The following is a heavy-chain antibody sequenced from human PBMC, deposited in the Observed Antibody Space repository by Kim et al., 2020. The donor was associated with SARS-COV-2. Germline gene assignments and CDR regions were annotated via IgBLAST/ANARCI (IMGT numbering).Heavy chain of an antibody. D-gene: IGHD5-18*01. Sequence: GGSLRLSCEASGFTFSNSAMHWVRQTPGKGLEYVSAISPNGGATWYLNSVQGRFTISRDNSKNTLYLQMGSLRTEDMAVYYCARGYRHGTHDVYDLWGRGT. V-gene: IGHV3-64*01. CDR1: GFTFSNSA. J-gene: IGHJ3*01. CDR2: ISPNGGAT. CDR3: ARGYRHGTHDVYDL.